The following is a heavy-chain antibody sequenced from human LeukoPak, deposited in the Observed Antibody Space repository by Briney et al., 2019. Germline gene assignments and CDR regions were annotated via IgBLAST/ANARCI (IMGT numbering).Heavy chain of an antibody. V-gene: IGHV3-23*01. Sequence: GGSLRLSCAASGFTFSTYGMSWVRQAPGKGLEWVSGISGSDGSTYYADSVKGRFTISRDDSKNTLYLQMNSLRTEDTAVYYCAKTYSSGWLGDFDCWGQGTLVTVSS. CDR1: GFTFSTYG. CDR2: ISGSDGST. CDR3: AKTYSSGWLGDFDC. J-gene: IGHJ4*02. D-gene: IGHD6-19*01.